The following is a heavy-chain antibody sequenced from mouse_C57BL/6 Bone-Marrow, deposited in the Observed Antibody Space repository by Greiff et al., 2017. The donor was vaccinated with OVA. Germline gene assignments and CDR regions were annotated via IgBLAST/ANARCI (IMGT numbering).Heavy chain of an antibody. CDR3: TLSTVVPY. CDR1: GFNIKDDY. J-gene: IGHJ2*01. V-gene: IGHV14-4*01. Sequence: EVKLMESGAELVRPGASVKLSCTASGFNIKDDYMHWVKQRPEQGLEWIGWIDPENGDTEYASKFQGKATITADTSSNTAYLQLSSLTSEDTAVYYCTLSTVVPYWGQGTTLTVSS. CDR2: IDPENGDT. D-gene: IGHD1-1*01.